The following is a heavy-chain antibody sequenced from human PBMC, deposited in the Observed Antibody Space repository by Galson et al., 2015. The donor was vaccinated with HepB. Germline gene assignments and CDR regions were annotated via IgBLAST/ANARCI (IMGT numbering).Heavy chain of an antibody. V-gene: IGHV4-30-4*01. CDR3: ARDSGLYYFDS. CDR2: SYYSGTT. D-gene: IGHD3-10*01. CDR1: GGSLSSGDYY. J-gene: IGHJ4*02. Sequence: TVSGGSLSSGDYYWSWVRQPPGKGLEWIGYSYYSGTTFCNPSLKSRITISVDTSKNQFSLQLSSVTAADTAVYYCARDSGLYYFDSWGQGTLVTVSS.